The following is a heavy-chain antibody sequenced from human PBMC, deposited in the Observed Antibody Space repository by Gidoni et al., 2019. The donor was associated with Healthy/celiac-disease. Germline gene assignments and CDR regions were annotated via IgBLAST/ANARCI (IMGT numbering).Heavy chain of an antibody. CDR1: GGSFSGYY. CDR3: ARLSRAYSSSSSWFDP. V-gene: IGHV4-34*01. J-gene: IGHJ5*02. CDR2: INHSGST. D-gene: IGHD6-6*01. Sequence: QVQLQQWGAGLLKPSETLSLTCAVYGGSFSGYYWRWIRQPPGKGLEWIGEINHSGSTNYHPSLKSRVTISVDTSKNQFSLKLSSVTAADTAVYYCARLSRAYSSSSSWFDPWGQGTLVTVSS.